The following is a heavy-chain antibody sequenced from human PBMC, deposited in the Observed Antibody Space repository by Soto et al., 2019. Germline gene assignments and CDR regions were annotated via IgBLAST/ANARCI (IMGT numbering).Heavy chain of an antibody. CDR1: GGSISSGGYY. Sequence: PSETLSLTCTVSGGSISSGGYYWSWIRQHPGKGLEWIGYIYYSGSTYYNPSLKSRVTISVDTSKNQFSLKLSSVTAADTAVYYCARDHTVVTTLWSQGTLVTVSS. J-gene: IGHJ4*02. CDR2: IYYSGST. CDR3: ARDHTVVTTL. D-gene: IGHD2-15*01. V-gene: IGHV4-31*03.